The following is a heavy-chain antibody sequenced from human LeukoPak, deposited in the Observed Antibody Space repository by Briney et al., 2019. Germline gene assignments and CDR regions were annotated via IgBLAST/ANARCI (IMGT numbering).Heavy chain of an antibody. CDR3: SRPWDS. Sequence: GGSLRLSCAASGFTFSGSGIDWVRQASGKGLEWVGRIRNKANNYGTAYAVSVKGRFTISRDDSKNTAYLQMSSLKTGDTAVYYCSRPWDSWGQGTLVTVSS. CDR1: GFTFSGSG. J-gene: IGHJ4*02. CDR2: IRNKANNYGT. V-gene: IGHV3-73*01.